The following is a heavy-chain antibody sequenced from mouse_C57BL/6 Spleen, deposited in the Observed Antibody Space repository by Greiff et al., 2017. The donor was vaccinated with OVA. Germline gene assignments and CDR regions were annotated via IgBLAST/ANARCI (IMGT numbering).Heavy chain of an antibody. Sequence: QVQLQQPGAELVKPGASVKMSCKASGYTFTSYWITWVKQRPGQGLEWIGDIYPGSGSTNYHEQFKSKATLTVDTSSSTAYMQLSCLTSEDSAVDYCARGDGSSSYYFDYWGQGTTLTVSS. V-gene: IGHV1-55*01. J-gene: IGHJ2*01. CDR1: GYTFTSYW. CDR3: ARGDGSSSYYFDY. D-gene: IGHD1-1*01. CDR2: IYPGSGST.